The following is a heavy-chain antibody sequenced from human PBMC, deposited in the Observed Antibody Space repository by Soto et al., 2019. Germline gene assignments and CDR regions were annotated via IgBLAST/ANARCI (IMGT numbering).Heavy chain of an antibody. J-gene: IGHJ4*02. Sequence: EVQLVESGGGLVKPGGSLRLSCAASGFTFSNAWMSWVRQAPGKGLEWVGRIKTKSDGETTDYVDAVKGRFTISRDDSRNMVYLEMTRLNTEDTAVYYCRGPHFDYWGQGTLVTVSS. CDR2: IKTKSDGETT. CDR3: RGPHFDY. CDR1: GFTFSNAW. V-gene: IGHV3-15*01. D-gene: IGHD3-10*01.